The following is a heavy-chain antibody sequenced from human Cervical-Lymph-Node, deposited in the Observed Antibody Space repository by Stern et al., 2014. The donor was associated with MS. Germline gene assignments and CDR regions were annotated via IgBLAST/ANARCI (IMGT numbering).Heavy chain of an antibody. V-gene: IGHV4-59*01. D-gene: IGHD2/OR15-2a*01. Sequence: VQLVESGPGLVKPSETLSLTCTVSGGSITNYYWSWIRQPPGQGLERIGYIYFSGSTTYNPPLQSRLTISVDTSKNQFSLKLSSVTAADTAVYYCARDKGMFFLWGQGTLVTVSS. J-gene: IGHJ4*01. CDR3: ARDKGMFFL. CDR1: GGSITNYY. CDR2: IYFSGST.